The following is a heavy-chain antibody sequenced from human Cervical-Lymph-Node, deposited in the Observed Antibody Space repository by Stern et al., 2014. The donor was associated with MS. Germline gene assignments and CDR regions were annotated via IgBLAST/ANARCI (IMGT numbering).Heavy chain of an antibody. D-gene: IGHD5-24*01. Sequence: EVQLVESGAEVKMPGESLKISCRGSGYIFANYWIAWVRQKPGKGLEWMGIIRPGESRVTSSPSFQGQVTISVDKPISTAYLQWTSLKDSDTAIYYCARHNCYDTWGRGTLVTVSS. CDR2: IRPGESRV. J-gene: IGHJ5*02. CDR3: ARHNCYDT. CDR1: GYIFANYW. V-gene: IGHV5-51*04.